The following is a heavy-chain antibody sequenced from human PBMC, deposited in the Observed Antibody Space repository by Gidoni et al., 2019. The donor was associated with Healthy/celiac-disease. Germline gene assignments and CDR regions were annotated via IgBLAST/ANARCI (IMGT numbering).Heavy chain of an antibody. J-gene: IGHJ4*02. CDR2: IGTAGDT. D-gene: IGHD3-22*01. CDR1: GFPFSSYD. CDR3: ARVVWDSSGSLIFDY. Sequence: EVQLVESGGGLVQPGGSLRLSCAASGFPFSSYDMHWVRQATGKGLEWVSAIGTAGDTYYPGSVKGRFTISRENAKNSLYLQMNSLRAGDTAVYYCARVVWDSSGSLIFDYWGQGTLVTVSS. V-gene: IGHV3-13*04.